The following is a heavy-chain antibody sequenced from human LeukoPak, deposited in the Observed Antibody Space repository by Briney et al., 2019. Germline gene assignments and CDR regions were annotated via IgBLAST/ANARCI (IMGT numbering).Heavy chain of an antibody. V-gene: IGHV4-39*01. J-gene: IGHJ6*03. CDR1: GGSISSSSYY. D-gene: IGHD2-2*01. Sequence: SETLSLTCTVSGGSISSSSYYWGWIRQPPGKGLEWIGSIYYSGSTYYNPSLKSRVTISVDTSKNQFSLKLSSVTAADTAVYYCARGSDVVVPAAPGGSYYYYIDVWGKGTTVTVSS. CDR3: ARGSDVVVPAAPGGSYYYYIDV. CDR2: IYYSGST.